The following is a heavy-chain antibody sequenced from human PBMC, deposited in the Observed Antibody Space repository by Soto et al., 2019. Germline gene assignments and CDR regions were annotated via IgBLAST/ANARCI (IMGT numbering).Heavy chain of an antibody. J-gene: IGHJ5*02. Sequence: QVQLVESGGGVVQPGRSLRLSCAASGFTFSSYGMHWVRQAPGKGLEWVAVISYDGSNKYYADSVKGRFTISRDNSKNTMYLQVNSLRAEDRAVDYCAKAPGVSTSPFDPWGQGTLVTVSS. CDR1: GFTFSSYG. V-gene: IGHV3-30*18. CDR3: AKAPGVSTSPFDP. D-gene: IGHD2-2*01. CDR2: ISYDGSNK.